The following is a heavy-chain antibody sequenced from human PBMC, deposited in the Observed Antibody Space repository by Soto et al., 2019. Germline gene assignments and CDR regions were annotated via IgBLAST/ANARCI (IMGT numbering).Heavy chain of an antibody. Sequence: GGSLRLSCAASGFTFSSYWMSWVRQAPGKGLEWVANIKQDGSEKYYVDSVKGRFTISRDNAKNSLYLQMNSLRAEDTAVYYCARWVEYYSYDFWSGSPFRGFDPWGQGTLVTVSS. CDR2: IKQDGSEK. D-gene: IGHD3-3*01. CDR1: GFTFSSYW. J-gene: IGHJ5*02. V-gene: IGHV3-7*01. CDR3: ARWVEYYSYDFWSGSPFRGFDP.